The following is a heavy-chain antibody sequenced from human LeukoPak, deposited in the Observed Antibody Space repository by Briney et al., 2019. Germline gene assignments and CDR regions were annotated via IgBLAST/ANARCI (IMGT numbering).Heavy chain of an antibody. D-gene: IGHD3-16*01. J-gene: IGHJ3*02. CDR1: GGSISSYY. CDR2: IYYSGST. Sequence: KASETLSLTCTVSGGSISSYYWSWIRQPPGKGLEWIGYIYYSGSTNYNPSLKSRVTISVDTSKNQVSLKLSSVTAADTAVYYCARGMGDDAFDIWGQGTMVTVSS. CDR3: ARGMGDDAFDI. V-gene: IGHV4-59*01.